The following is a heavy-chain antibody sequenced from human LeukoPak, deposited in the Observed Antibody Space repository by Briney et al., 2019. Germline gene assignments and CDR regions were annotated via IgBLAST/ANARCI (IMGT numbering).Heavy chain of an antibody. CDR2: FDPEDGET. V-gene: IGHV1-24*01. D-gene: IGHD5-12*01. Sequence: ASVKVSCKVSGYTLTELSMHWVRQAPGKGLEWMGGFDPEDGETIYGQKFQGRVTMTEDTSTDTAYMELSSLRSEDTAVYYCATAWPNYYYMDVWGKGTTVTVSS. CDR1: GYTLTELS. J-gene: IGHJ6*03. CDR3: ATAWPNYYYMDV.